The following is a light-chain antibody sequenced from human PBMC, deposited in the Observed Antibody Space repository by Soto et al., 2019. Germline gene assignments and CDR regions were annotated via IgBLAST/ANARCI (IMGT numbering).Light chain of an antibody. V-gene: IGKV1-5*03. CDR1: QSISNL. CDR3: QQYNSYSWT. CDR2: KAS. Sequence: IPMTPSPSSLSASLGYRFTIPLRPSQSISNLVAWYQQRPGKAPKLLIYKASNLESGVPSRFSGSGSGTEFTLIISSLQPDDFATYYCQQYNSYSWTFGQGTKV. J-gene: IGKJ1*01.